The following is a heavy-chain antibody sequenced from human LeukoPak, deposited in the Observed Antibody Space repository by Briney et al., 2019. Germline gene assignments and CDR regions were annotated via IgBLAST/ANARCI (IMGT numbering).Heavy chain of an antibody. Sequence: SETLSLTCTVSGGSVSTSDYYWGWIRQSPVKGLEWIGDVFYTGKTHYNPSLRGRATISIDTSKNQFSLKLTYVTAADSAVYYCARVFDSWGQGTLVTVSS. CDR1: GGSVSTSDYY. V-gene: IGHV4-39*07. J-gene: IGHJ4*02. CDR2: VFYTGKT. CDR3: ARVFDS.